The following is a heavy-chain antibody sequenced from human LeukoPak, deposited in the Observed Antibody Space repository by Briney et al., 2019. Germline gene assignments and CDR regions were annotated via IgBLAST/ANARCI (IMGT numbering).Heavy chain of an antibody. V-gene: IGHV3-7*04. Sequence: GGSLRLSCAASGFTFSDYWMSWVRQAPGKGLEWVANIKQDGSEKYYVDSVEGRFTISRDNAKNSLHLQMNSLRAEDTAVYYCAREPYAEEFDYWGQGTLVTVSS. CDR2: IKQDGSEK. CDR3: AREPYAEEFDY. CDR1: GFTFSDYW. J-gene: IGHJ4*02. D-gene: IGHD4-17*01.